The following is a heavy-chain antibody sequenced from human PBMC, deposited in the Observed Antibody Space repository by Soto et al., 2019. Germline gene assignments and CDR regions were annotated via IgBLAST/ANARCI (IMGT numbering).Heavy chain of an antibody. CDR1: GFTVSSNY. J-gene: IGHJ6*03. Sequence: EVQLVESGGGLVQPGGSLRLSCAASGFTVSSNYMSWVRQAPGKGLEWVSVIYSGGSTYYADSVKGRFTISRDNSKNTLYLQMNSLRAEDTAVYYCARDLKWPAASYYMDVWGKGTTVTVSS. CDR3: ARDLKWPAASYYMDV. CDR2: IYSGGST. D-gene: IGHD2-2*01. V-gene: IGHV3-66*01.